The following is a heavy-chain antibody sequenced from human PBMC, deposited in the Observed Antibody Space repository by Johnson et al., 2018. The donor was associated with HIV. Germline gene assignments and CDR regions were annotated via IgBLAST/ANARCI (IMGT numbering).Heavy chain of an antibody. J-gene: IGHJ3*02. CDR2: IKQDGSEK. D-gene: IGHD6-13*01. CDR1: GFTFDDYG. CDR3: ARGRKDMEAAEGLDNDGFDM. V-gene: IGHV3-7*01. Sequence: VQLVESGGGVVRPGGSLRLSCAASGFTFDDYGMSWVRQAPGKGLEWVANIKQDGSEKYYVDSVKGRFTISRDNFKKTLFLQMDSLRTEDTAVYYCARGRKDMEAAEGLDNDGFDMWGQGTLVTVSS.